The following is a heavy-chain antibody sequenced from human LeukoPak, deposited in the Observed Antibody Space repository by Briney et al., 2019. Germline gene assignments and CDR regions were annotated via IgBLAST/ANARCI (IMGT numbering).Heavy chain of an antibody. CDR3: ARDPKSQLLLDY. CDR1: GYTFTAYY. J-gene: IGHJ4*02. D-gene: IGHD2-2*01. Sequence: GASVKVSCKTSGYTFTAYYLHWVRQAPGQGLEWMGWINPYSGAINYAQKFQGRVTLTRDTSISTAYMEQSRLTSGDTAVYYCARDPKSQLLLDYWGQGTLVTVSS. CDR2: INPYSGAI. V-gene: IGHV1-2*02.